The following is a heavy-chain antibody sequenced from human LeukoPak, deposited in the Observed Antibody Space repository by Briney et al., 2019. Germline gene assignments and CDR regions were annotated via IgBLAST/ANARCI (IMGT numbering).Heavy chain of an antibody. J-gene: IGHJ5*02. CDR3: VRDAPNSRFDP. Sequence: PGGSLRLSCATSGFTFSAYWMHWVRQVPGKGLVWVSHINNDGSKTTYADSVKGRLTISRDNAKNTLNLQMNSLRVEDSAVYFCVRDAPNSRFDPWGQGTLVTVSS. CDR2: INNDGSKT. V-gene: IGHV3-74*01. D-gene: IGHD2/OR15-2a*01. CDR1: GFTFSAYW.